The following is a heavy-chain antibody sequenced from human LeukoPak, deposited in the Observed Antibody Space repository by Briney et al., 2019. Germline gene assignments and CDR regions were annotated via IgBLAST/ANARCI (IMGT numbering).Heavy chain of an antibody. D-gene: IGHD5-18*01. V-gene: IGHV3-33*06. CDR3: AKDTAMVTYRGYYYYGMDV. J-gene: IGHJ6*04. CDR2: IWYDGSNK. CDR1: GFTFSSYG. Sequence: GGSLRLSCAASGFTFSSYGMHWVRQAPGKGLEWVAVIWYDGSNKYYADSVKGRFTISRDNSKNTLYLQMNSLRAEDTAVYYCAKDTAMVTYRGYYYYGMDVWAKGPRSPSPQ.